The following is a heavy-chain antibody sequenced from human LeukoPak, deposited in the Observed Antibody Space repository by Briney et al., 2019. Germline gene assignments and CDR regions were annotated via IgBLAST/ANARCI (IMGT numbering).Heavy chain of an antibody. J-gene: IGHJ4*02. V-gene: IGHV4-4*07. D-gene: IGHD1-26*01. CDR3: ARAIEVGAMTPFDY. Sequence: ASETLSLTCTVSGGSISSYYWSWIRQPAGKGLEWIGRIYTSGSTNYNPSLKSRVTMSVDTSKNQFSLKLTSVTAADTAVYYCARAIEVGAMTPFDYWGQGTLVTVSS. CDR1: GGSISSYY. CDR2: IYTSGST.